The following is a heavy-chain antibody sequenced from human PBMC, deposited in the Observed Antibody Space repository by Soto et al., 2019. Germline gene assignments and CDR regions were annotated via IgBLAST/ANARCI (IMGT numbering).Heavy chain of an antibody. D-gene: IGHD2-15*01. J-gene: IGHJ4*02. CDR2: IKTKAESYAT. CDR3: TRRYCSGGGCYSDFDY. V-gene: IGHV3-73*01. Sequence: GGSLRLSCTASGFTLSGFDIHWVRQASGEGLEWVGRIKTKAESYATASAASVKGRFTISRDDSKNTAYLEMNSLKTEDTAVYYCTRRYCSGGGCYSDFDYWGQGTLVTVSS. CDR1: GFTLSGFD.